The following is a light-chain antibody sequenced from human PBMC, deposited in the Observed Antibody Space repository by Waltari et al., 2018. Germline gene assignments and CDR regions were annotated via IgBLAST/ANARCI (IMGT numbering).Light chain of an antibody. J-gene: IGKJ1*01. CDR2: LGS. CDR1: QSLLHSNGYNY. Sequence: PASISCRSCQSLLHSNGYNYLDWYLQKPGQSPQLLIYLGSTRASGVPDRFSGSVSGTDFTLKISRVEAEDIGVYYCMQALQTPRTFGQGTKVEIK. CDR3: MQALQTPRT. V-gene: IGKV2-28*01.